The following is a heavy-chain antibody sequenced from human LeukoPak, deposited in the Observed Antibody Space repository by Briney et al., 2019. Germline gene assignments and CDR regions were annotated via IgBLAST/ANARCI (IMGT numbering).Heavy chain of an antibody. D-gene: IGHD2-2*01. CDR1: GFTFSSYG. CDR2: ISFDRNNK. J-gene: IGHJ4*02. CDR3: ARDWVPTATGEYGFGY. Sequence: PGGSLRLSCAASGFTFSSYGMHWVRQAPGKGLEWVAVISFDRNNKYYADSVKGRFTVSRDNSKKILYLQMDSLRAEDTAVYYCARDWVPTATGEYGFGYWGQGTLVTVSS. V-gene: IGHV3-30*19.